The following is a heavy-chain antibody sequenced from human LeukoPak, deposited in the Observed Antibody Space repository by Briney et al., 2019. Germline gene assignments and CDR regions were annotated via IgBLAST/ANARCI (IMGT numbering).Heavy chain of an antibody. CDR1: GGTFSSYA. CDR2: IIPIFGTA. D-gene: IGHD6-6*01. CDR3: ARVSSSSSYYYYYMDV. J-gene: IGHJ6*03. V-gene: IGHV1-69*05. Sequence: GSSEKVSCKASGGTFSSYAISWVRQAPGQGLEWMGRIIPIFGTANYAQKFQGRVTITTDESTSTAYMELSSLRSEDTAVYYCARVSSSSSYYYYYMDVWGKGTTVTVSS.